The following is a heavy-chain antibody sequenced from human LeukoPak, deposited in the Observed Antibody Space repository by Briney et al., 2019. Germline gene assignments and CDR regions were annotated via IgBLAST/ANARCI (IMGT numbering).Heavy chain of an antibody. D-gene: IGHD3-22*01. V-gene: IGHV3-15*01. CDR2: IKSKTDGGTI. J-gene: IGHJ3*02. CDR1: GFSFSNVW. CDR3: STFDSSGYYTNI. Sequence: PGGSLRLSCAGSGFSFSNVWMSWVRQAPRKGLEWVGRIKSKTDGGTIDYAAPVKGRFTIARDDSKDTLYLQMNSLKTEDTAVYYCSTFDSSGYYTNIWGQGTMVTVSS.